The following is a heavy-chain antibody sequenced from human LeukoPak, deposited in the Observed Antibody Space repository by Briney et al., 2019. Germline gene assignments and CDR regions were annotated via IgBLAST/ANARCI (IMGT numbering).Heavy chain of an antibody. Sequence: PGGSLRLSCASSGFTVSSNYMSWVRQAPGKGLEWVSVIYSGGSTYYADSVKGRFTISRDNSKNTLYLQMNSLRAEDTAVYYCARDLGHPRDDPWGQGTLVTVSS. CDR2: IYSGGST. CDR1: GFTVSSNY. V-gene: IGHV3-66*01. CDR3: ARDLGHPRDDP. J-gene: IGHJ5*02.